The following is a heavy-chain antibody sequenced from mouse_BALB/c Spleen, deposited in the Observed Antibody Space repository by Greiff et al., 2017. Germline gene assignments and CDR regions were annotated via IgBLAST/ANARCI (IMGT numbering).Heavy chain of an antibody. V-gene: IGHV5-4*02. Sequence: EVNVVESGGGLVKPGGSLKLSCAASGFTFSDYYMYWVRQTPEKRLEWVATISDGGSYTYYPDSVKGRFTISRDNAKNNLYLQMSSLKSEDTAMYYCARDEGGLRRGFAYWGQGTLVTVSA. D-gene: IGHD2-2*01. CDR2: ISDGGSYT. CDR1: GFTFSDYY. J-gene: IGHJ3*01. CDR3: ARDEGGLRRGFAY.